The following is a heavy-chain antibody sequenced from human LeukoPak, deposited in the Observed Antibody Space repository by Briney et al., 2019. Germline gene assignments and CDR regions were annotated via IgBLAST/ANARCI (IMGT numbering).Heavy chain of an antibody. CDR1: GYTFTGYY. CDR3: ARDRVGSGWPRPWYFEF. CDR2: INPNTGAT. Sequence: AASVKVSCKPSGYTFTGYYLHWVRQAPGQGLEWMGWINPNTGATIYAEKFQGRATMTRDTSIDTAYMEMRSLRSDDTAVYYCARDRVGSGWPRPWYFEFWGQGTLITVSS. D-gene: IGHD6-19*01. J-gene: IGHJ4*02. V-gene: IGHV1-2*02.